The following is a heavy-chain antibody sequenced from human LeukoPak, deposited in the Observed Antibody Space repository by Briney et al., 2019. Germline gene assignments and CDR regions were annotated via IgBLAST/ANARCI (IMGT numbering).Heavy chain of an antibody. D-gene: IGHD3-9*01. J-gene: IGHJ4*02. CDR1: GFTFDDYA. Sequence: PGRSLRLSCAASGFTFDDYAMHWVRQPPAKGLEWVSGISWNSGSISYADSVEGRFTISRDNAKNSLYLQMNSLRPEDTALYYCAIFDGFDYWGQGTLVTVSS. V-gene: IGHV3-9*01. CDR2: ISWNSGSI. CDR3: AIFDGFDY.